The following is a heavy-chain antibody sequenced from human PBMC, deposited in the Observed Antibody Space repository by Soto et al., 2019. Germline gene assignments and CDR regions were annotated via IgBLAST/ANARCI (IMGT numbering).Heavy chain of an antibody. CDR2: IIPMFGTP. D-gene: IGHD3-3*01. J-gene: IGHJ4*02. CDR3: ARNGVAGMDY. CDR1: GDTFTSYP. Sequence: QVQLVQSGAEVKKPGSSVKVSCKASGDTFTSYPFSWVRQAPGQGLEWMGGIIPMFGTPNNAQKFQGRLTITADKSTSTVYMELSCLKSEDTAVYFCARNGVAGMDYWGQGTLVTVSS. V-gene: IGHV1-69*06.